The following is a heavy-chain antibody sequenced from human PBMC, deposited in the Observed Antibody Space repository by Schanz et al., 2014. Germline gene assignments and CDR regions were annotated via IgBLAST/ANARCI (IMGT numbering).Heavy chain of an antibody. CDR3: ARDWGQGYFGSPGH. J-gene: IGHJ4*02. Sequence: QVQLVQSGGEVKTPGASVKVSCKASGYTFTRSGISWVRQAPGKGLEWMGRLNPATGGANFADKFQGRVALTSDRSIESFAMELTRLTSDDTAVYYCARDWGQGYFGSPGHWGQGTLVTVSS. CDR2: LNPATGGA. D-gene: IGHD3-10*01. V-gene: IGHV1-2*06. CDR1: GYTFTRSG.